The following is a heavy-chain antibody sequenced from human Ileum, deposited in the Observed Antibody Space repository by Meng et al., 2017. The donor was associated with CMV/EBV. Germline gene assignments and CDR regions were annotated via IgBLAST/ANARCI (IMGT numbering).Heavy chain of an antibody. Sequence: VSGSSISNSNYQWGWIRQPPGSALEWIGNVFHRGSSYHNPSLGGRITLSVDTSKNHFSLNLNSVTAADTAVYYCARVRILGATIDSWGQGTLVTVSS. CDR3: ARVRILGATIDS. V-gene: IGHV4-39*02. CDR2: VFHRGSS. D-gene: IGHD1-26*01. J-gene: IGHJ4*02. CDR1: GSSISNSNY.